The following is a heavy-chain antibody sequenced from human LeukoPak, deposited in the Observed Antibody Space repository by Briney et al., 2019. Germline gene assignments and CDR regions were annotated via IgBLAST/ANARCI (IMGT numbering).Heavy chain of an antibody. V-gene: IGHV3-7*01. D-gene: IGHD3-3*01. CDR2: IKQDGSEK. CDR1: GFTFSSYW. Sequence: GGSLRLSCAASGFTFSSYWMSWVRQAPGKGLEWVANIKQDGSEKYYVDSVKGRFTISRDNAKNSLYLQMNSLRAEDTAVYYCARDPLYDFWSGYYTGWFDPWGQGTLVTVSS. J-gene: IGHJ5*02. CDR3: ARDPLYDFWSGYYTGWFDP.